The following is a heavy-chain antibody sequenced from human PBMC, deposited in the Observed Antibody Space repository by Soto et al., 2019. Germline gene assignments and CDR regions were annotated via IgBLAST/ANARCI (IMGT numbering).Heavy chain of an antibody. J-gene: IGHJ6*02. CDR2: ISHDGGT. CDR1: GGSFDDFY. D-gene: IGHD3-10*01. CDR3: ARGQLVWYGDLTPYHRDMDV. V-gene: IGHV4-34*02. Sequence: QVQLQQWGAGLLRPSETLSLTCAFYGGSFDDFYWSWVRQSPGKGLEWVGEISHDGGTNYSPSLATRVSISVDTSKNSFSLHLRSVTAENTGLYYCARGQLVWYGDLTPYHRDMDVWGQGTTVTVSS.